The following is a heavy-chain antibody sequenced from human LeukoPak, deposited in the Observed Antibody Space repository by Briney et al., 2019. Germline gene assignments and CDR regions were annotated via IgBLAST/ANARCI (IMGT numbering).Heavy chain of an antibody. D-gene: IGHD6-13*01. V-gene: IGHV4-38-2*02. CDR2: IYHSGST. Sequence: SETLSLTCTVSGYSISSGYYWGWIRQPPGKGLEWIGSIYHSGSTYYNPSLKSRVTISVDTSKNQFSLQLNSVTPEDTAVYYCARERYSSSWPFDYWGQGTLVTVSS. J-gene: IGHJ4*02. CDR1: GYSISSGYY. CDR3: ARERYSSSWPFDY.